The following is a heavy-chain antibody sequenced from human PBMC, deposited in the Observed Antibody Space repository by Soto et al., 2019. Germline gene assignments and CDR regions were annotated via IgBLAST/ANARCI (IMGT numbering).Heavy chain of an antibody. D-gene: IGHD6-19*01. CDR1: GFTFSSYS. CDR2: ISSSSSTI. V-gene: IGHV3-48*02. Sequence: EVQLVESGGGLVQPGGSLRLSCAASGFTFSSYSMNWVRQAPGKGLEWVSYISSSSSTIYYADSVKGRFTISRDNAKNSLYLQMNSLRDEDTAVCYCAREAGTWHLPLNWFDPWGQGTLVTVSS. J-gene: IGHJ5*02. CDR3: AREAGTWHLPLNWFDP.